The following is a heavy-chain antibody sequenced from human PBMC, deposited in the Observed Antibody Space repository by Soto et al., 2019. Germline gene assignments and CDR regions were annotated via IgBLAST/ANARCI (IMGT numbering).Heavy chain of an antibody. D-gene: IGHD3-22*01. CDR3: TRSGGDYVNGGYYGGDYDY. CDR1: GGSINSHY. V-gene: IGHV4-59*11. J-gene: IGHJ4*02. Sequence: QVQLQESGPGLVKPSETLSLTCTVSGGSINSHYWSWIRQSPGKGLEWIGYIHHTGTTNSNPSLRSRVTISLATSQNQCSLKLTSVTAADTAVYYCTRSGGDYVNGGYYGGDYDYWGRGTLVTVAS. CDR2: IHHTGTT.